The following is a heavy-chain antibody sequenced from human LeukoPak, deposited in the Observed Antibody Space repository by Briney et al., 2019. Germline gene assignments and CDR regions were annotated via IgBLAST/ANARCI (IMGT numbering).Heavy chain of an antibody. CDR2: IILILGIA. V-gene: IGHV1-69*04. J-gene: IGHJ6*02. CDR3: GTCSGGSCYSGRDYYYGMDV. CDR1: GGTFSSYA. Sequence: ASVTVSCKASGGTFSSYAISWVRQAPGQGLEWMGRIILILGIANYAQKFQGRVTITADKSTSTAYMELSSLRSEDTAVYYCGTCSGGSCYSGRDYYYGMDVWGQGTTVTVSS. D-gene: IGHD2-15*01.